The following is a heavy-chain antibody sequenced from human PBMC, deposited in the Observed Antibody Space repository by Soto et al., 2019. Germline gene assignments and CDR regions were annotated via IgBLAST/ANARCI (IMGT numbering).Heavy chain of an antibody. CDR3: ARDSGLTEAFDI. Sequence: QVQLQESVPGLVKPSQTLSLTCTVSGGAISSGDYYWSWIRQPPGKGLEWIGYIYYSGSTYYNPSLKSRVTISVDTSKNQFSLKLSSVTAADTAVYYCARDSGLTEAFDIWGQGTMVTVSS. CDR2: IYYSGST. CDR1: GGAISSGDYY. V-gene: IGHV4-30-4*01. D-gene: IGHD2-8*02. J-gene: IGHJ3*02.